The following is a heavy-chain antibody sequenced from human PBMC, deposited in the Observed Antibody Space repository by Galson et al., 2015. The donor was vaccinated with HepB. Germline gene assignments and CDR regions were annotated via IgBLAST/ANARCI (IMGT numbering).Heavy chain of an antibody. J-gene: IGHJ5*02. CDR3: ARGRERCGSTSCHKNWFDP. Sequence: SLRLSCATSGFSFSSYSMNWVRQAPGKGLEWVSSISSSSSHKYYTDSVKGRLTVSRDTAKSSLYLQMSNLRAEDTAVYYCARGRERCGSTSCHKNWFDPWGLETLVTVSS. CDR1: GFSFSSYS. D-gene: IGHD2-2*01. V-gene: IGHV3-21*01. CDR2: ISSSSSHK.